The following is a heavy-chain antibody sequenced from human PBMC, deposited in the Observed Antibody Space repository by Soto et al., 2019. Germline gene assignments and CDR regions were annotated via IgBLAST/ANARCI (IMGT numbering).Heavy chain of an antibody. J-gene: IGHJ6*03. Sequence: SETLSLTCTVSGGSISSYYWSWIRQPPGKGLEWIGYIYYSGSTNYNPSLKSRVTISVDTSKNQFSLKLSSVTAADTAVYYCARGRGYSYGYYMDVWGKGTTVTVSS. D-gene: IGHD5-18*01. V-gene: IGHV4-59*01. CDR3: ARGRGYSYGYYMDV. CDR2: IYYSGST. CDR1: GGSISSYY.